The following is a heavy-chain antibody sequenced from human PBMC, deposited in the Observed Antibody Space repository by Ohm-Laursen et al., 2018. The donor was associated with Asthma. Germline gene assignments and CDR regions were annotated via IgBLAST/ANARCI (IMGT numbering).Heavy chain of an antibody. CDR2: VSGLDSGAHT. Sequence: SLRLSCAASGFTFSSYTMSWVRQAPGKGLEWLSIVSGLDSGAHTYYADSVKGRFTISRDNSKSTLFLQMNSLRAQDTAVYYCAVRTTSAGFDVWGQGTTVTVSS. CDR1: GFTFSSYT. J-gene: IGHJ6*02. D-gene: IGHD1-1*01. V-gene: IGHV3-23*01. CDR3: AVRTTSAGFDV.